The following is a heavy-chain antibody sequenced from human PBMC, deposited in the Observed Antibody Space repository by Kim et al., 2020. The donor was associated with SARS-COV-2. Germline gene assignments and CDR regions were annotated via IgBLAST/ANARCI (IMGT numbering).Heavy chain of an antibody. CDR3: ARGLGSGSYYGF. V-gene: IGHV4-34*01. Sequence: SYNPSLKSRVTISVDTSKNQFSLKLSSVPAADTAVYYCARGLGSGSYYGFWGQGTLVTVSS. D-gene: IGHD3-10*01. J-gene: IGHJ4*02.